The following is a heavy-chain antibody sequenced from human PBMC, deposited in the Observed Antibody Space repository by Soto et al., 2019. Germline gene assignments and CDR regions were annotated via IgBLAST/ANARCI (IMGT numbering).Heavy chain of an antibody. D-gene: IGHD3-9*01. J-gene: IGHJ6*03. CDR2: INHSGNT. CDR1: GGSFSGYY. V-gene: IGHV4-34*01. Sequence: QVQLQQWGAGLLEPSETLSRTCAVYGGSFSGYYWSWIRQPPGKGLEWIGEINHSGNTNYNPSLKSRVTISVDKSKNQFYLKQSSVTAADTAVYYCASQGLPYFDWSPTPLYYIDVWGKGTTVTVSS. CDR3: ASQGLPYFDWSPTPLYYIDV.